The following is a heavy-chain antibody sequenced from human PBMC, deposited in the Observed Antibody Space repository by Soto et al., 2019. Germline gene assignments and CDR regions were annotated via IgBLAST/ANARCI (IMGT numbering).Heavy chain of an antibody. D-gene: IGHD2-21*01. CDR1: GGSISNFY. CDR3: ARAPLCFPRSYLDP. V-gene: IGHV4-59*01. J-gene: IGHJ5*02. CDR2: ISYSGNT. Sequence: ETLSLTCTVSGGSISNFYWSWIRQPPGKGLEWIGYISYSGNTNYNPSLRSRVSISVDTSKNQLSLNLTSVTAADTAVYYCARAPLCFPRSYLDPWGQGTRSPSPQ.